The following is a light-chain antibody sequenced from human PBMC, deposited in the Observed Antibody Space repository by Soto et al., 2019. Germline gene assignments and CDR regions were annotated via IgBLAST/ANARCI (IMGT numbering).Light chain of an antibody. CDR1: QSFSSSY. CDR3: QQYKNRPPLT. CDR2: GAS. Sequence: EIVLTQSPGTLSLSPGERATLSCSASQSFSSSYLAWYQQKPGQAPRLLIYGASTRATGIPARFSGSGSGTEFTLTISSLQSEDFAVYYCQQYKNRPPLTFGGGTKVDIK. J-gene: IGKJ4*01. V-gene: IGKV3-15*01.